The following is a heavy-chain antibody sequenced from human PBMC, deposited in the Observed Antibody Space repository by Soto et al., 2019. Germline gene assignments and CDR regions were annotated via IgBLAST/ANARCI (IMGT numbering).Heavy chain of an antibody. Sequence: PGGSLRLSCAASGFTFSSYIINWVRQAPGKGLEWVSYISISSSTKYYADSVKGRFTISRDNAKNSLYLQMNSLRAEDTAVYYCANAKLLLRPRYFQHWGQGTLVTVSS. CDR2: ISISSSTK. CDR3: ANAKLLLRPRYFQH. V-gene: IGHV3-48*01. CDR1: GFTFSSYI. J-gene: IGHJ1*01. D-gene: IGHD3-22*01.